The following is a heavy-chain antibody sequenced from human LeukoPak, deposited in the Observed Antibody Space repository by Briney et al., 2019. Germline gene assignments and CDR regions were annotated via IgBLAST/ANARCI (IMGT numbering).Heavy chain of an antibody. V-gene: IGHV3-21*01. CDR3: ARFSGNDAFDI. D-gene: IGHD1-26*01. CDR1: GFTFSSYS. CDR2: ISSSSSYI. Sequence: PGGSLRLSCAASGFTFSSYSMNWARQAPGKGLEWVSSISSSSSYIYYADSVKGRFTISRDNAKNSLYLQMNSLRAEDTAVYYCARFSGNDAFDIWGQGTMVTVSS. J-gene: IGHJ3*02.